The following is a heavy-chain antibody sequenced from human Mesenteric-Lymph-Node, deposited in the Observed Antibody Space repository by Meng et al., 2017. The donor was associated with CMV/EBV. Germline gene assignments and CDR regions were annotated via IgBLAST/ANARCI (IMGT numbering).Heavy chain of an antibody. CDR1: GYTFTSYY. Sequence: SVKVSCKASGYTFTSYYIHWVRQAPGHGLEWMGGIIPVLGIVNYAQKFQGRAKITADKSTSTAYMELSSLRSEDTAVYFCAELLYSSSSGMDVWGQGTTVTVSS. J-gene: IGHJ6*02. CDR3: AELLYSSSSGMDV. CDR2: IIPVLGIV. V-gene: IGHV1-69*10. D-gene: IGHD6-13*01.